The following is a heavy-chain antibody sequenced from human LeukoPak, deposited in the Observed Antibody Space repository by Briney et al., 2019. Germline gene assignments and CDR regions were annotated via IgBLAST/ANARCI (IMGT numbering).Heavy chain of an antibody. CDR3: ASGSSGWYNDPGYYGMDV. V-gene: IGHV4-31*03. CDR2: IYYSGST. D-gene: IGHD6-19*01. CDR1: GGPISRGGYY. J-gene: IGHJ6*02. Sequence: SETLALTCTVSGGPISRGGYYWSWIRQHPGKGLEWIGYIYYSGSTYYNPSLKSRVTISVDTSKNQFSLKLSSVTAADTAVYYCASGSSGWYNDPGYYGMDVWAQGTTVTVSS.